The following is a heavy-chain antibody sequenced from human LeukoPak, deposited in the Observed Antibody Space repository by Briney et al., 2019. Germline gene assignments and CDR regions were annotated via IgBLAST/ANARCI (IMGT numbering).Heavy chain of an antibody. Sequence: GGSLRLSCAASGFTFSSYSLNWVRQAPGKGLEWVSYITSSSSSIYYADSVKGRFTISRDNPKNSLYLQMNSLRAEDTAMYYCARDYCSGGRCYSVDYWGQGTLVTVSS. CDR2: ITSSSSSI. D-gene: IGHD2-15*01. J-gene: IGHJ4*02. CDR1: GFTFSSYS. CDR3: ARDYCSGGRCYSVDY. V-gene: IGHV3-48*04.